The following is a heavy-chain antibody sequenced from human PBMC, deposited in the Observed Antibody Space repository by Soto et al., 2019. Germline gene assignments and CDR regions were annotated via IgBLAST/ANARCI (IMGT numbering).Heavy chain of an antibody. CDR1: GGTFSSHS. CDR2: IITLFGTS. CDR3: AREVGYGDFSAALLD. D-gene: IGHD2-21*02. J-gene: IGHJ4*02. V-gene: IGHV1-69*13. Sequence: ASVKVSCKASGGTFSSHSINWVRQAPGQGLEWMGGIITLFGTSNYAQNFQGRVTITADQSTSTAYMELNSLTSDDTAVYYCAREVGYGDFSAALLDWCQGTLVTVAS.